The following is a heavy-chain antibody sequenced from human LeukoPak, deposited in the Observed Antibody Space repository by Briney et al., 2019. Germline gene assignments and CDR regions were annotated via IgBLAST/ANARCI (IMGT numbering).Heavy chain of an antibody. D-gene: IGHD6-19*01. CDR3: ARDQGIAVISYMDV. V-gene: IGHV3-30-3*01. CDR2: ISYDGSSK. Sequence: PGRSLRLSCAASGFTFSSYAMHWVRQAPGKGLEWVAVISYDGSSKYYADSVKGRFTISRDNSKNSLYLQMNSLRAEDTAVYYCARDQGIAVISYMDVWGKGTTVTVSS. CDR1: GFTFSSYA. J-gene: IGHJ6*03.